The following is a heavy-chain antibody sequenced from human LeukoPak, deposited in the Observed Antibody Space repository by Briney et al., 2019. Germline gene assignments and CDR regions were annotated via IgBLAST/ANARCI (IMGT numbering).Heavy chain of an antibody. CDR2: ISWNSGSI. V-gene: IGHV3-9*01. J-gene: IGHJ6*03. CDR1: GFTFDDYA. CDR3: AKAWMGATLYGYYMDV. Sequence: PGRSLRLSCAASGFTFDDYAMHWVRQAPGKGLEWVSGISWNSGSIGYADSVKGRFTISRDNAKNSLYLQMNSLRAEDTALYYCAKAWMGATLYGYYMDVWGKGTTVTVSS. D-gene: IGHD1-26*01.